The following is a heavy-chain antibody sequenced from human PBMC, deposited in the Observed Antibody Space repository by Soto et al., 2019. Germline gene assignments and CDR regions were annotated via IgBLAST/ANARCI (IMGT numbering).Heavy chain of an antibody. Sequence: EVHLLESGGGWAQPGGSLRLSCAASGFTFSTYTMSWVRRAPGKGLEWVSTINGGGGSPSYADSVQGRFTISRDNPKNTLYLQLNSLTVDDTATYYCAKARCSTSNCYVPDYWGQGAPVTVSS. CDR2: INGGGGSP. V-gene: IGHV3-23*01. J-gene: IGHJ4*02. D-gene: IGHD2-2*01. CDR1: GFTFSTYT. CDR3: AKARCSTSNCYVPDY.